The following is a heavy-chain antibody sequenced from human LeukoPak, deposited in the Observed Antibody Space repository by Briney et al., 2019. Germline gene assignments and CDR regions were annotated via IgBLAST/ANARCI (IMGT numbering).Heavy chain of an antibody. CDR1: GFTFSDYD. Sequence: GGSLRLSCAASGFTFSDYDMHWVRQATGKGLEWVSAIGTAGDTYYTGSVKGRFTISRENAKNSLYLQMNSLRAGDTAVYYCARVAKERVGGVYYFEYWGQGTLVTVSS. V-gene: IGHV3-13*01. J-gene: IGHJ4*02. CDR3: ARVAKERVGGVYYFEY. CDR2: IGTAGDT. D-gene: IGHD1-1*01.